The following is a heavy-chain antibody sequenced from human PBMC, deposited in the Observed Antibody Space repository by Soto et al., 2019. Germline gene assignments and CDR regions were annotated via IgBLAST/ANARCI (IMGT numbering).Heavy chain of an antibody. CDR1: GFPLSNPRLG. D-gene: IGHD1-1*01. J-gene: IGHJ4*02. CDR2: IFSNDEK. V-gene: IGHV2-26*01. Sequence: QVTLKESGPVLVKPTETLRLTSTASGFPLSNPRLGVSWFRHPPGKPLQWLAHIFSNDEKTYTTSLKSRPTISKDTSKSQVVLTMTNMDPVDTATYYCARPRYNWNDGFAYWGQGTMVTVSS. CDR3: ARPRYNWNDGFAY.